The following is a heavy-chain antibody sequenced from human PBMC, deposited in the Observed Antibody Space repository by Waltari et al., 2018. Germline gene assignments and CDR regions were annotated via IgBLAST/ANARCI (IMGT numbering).Heavy chain of an antibody. Sequence: QVQLVQSGAEVKKPGSSVKVSCKASGGTFSSYAISWVRQAPGHGLEWMGGIIPIFGTANYAQKFQGRVTTTADESTSTAYMELSSLRSEDTAVYYCAREDCSSTSCYTGDAFDIWGQGTMVTVSS. CDR2: IIPIFGTA. J-gene: IGHJ3*02. CDR1: GGTFSSYA. V-gene: IGHV1-69*12. CDR3: AREDCSSTSCYTGDAFDI. D-gene: IGHD2-2*02.